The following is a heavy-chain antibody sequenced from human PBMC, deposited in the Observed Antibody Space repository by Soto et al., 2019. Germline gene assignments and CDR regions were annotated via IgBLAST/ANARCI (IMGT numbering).Heavy chain of an antibody. J-gene: IGHJ4*02. Sequence: EVQLLESGGGLVQPGGSLRLSCAASGFTFSSYAMSWVRQAPGKGLEWVSAISGSGGSTYYADSVKGRFTISRDNTKNTLYLQMNSLRAEDTAVYYCAKGPYYDFWSGYYDYWGQGTLVTVSS. CDR1: GFTFSSYA. CDR3: AKGPYYDFWSGYYDY. D-gene: IGHD3-3*01. V-gene: IGHV3-23*01. CDR2: ISGSGGST.